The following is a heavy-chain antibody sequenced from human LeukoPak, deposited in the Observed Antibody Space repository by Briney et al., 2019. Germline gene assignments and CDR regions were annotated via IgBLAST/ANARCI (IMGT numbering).Heavy chain of an antibody. J-gene: IGHJ4*02. CDR2: ISSSSSTI. CDR1: GSTFSSYS. D-gene: IGHD3-22*01. Sequence: GGSLRLSCAASGSTFSSYSIDWVRQAPGKGLEWLSYISSSSSTIYYADSVKGRFTISRDNAKNSVYLQMNSLRAEDTAVYYCARVWSSGYTKDHWGQGTLVTVSS. CDR3: ARVWSSGYTKDH. V-gene: IGHV3-48*04.